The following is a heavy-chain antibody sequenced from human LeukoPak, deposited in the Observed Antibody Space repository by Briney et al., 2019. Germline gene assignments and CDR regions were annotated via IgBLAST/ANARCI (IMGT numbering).Heavy chain of an antibody. J-gene: IGHJ4*02. CDR2: TAGSGISK. V-gene: IGHV3-23*01. D-gene: IGHD3-22*01. Sequence: QTGGSLRLSCVASGFTFNNYAMSWVRQAPGRGLEWASSTAGSGISKDYADSVKGRFTISKDKSKNTLYLQMDNLRAEDTGVYFCARLPTFYYDSSGYHYDYWGRGTLVTVSS. CDR3: ARLPTFYYDSSGYHYDY. CDR1: GFTFNNYA.